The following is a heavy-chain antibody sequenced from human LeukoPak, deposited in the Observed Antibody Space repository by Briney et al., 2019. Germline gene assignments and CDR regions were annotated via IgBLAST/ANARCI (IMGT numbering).Heavy chain of an antibody. J-gene: IGHJ5*02. Sequence: ASVKVSCKASGGTFSNYAITWVRQAPGQGPEWMGVISPSGGSTTYAQKFQGRVTMTRDMSTSTDYMELSSLRSEDTAVYYCARDNSVEDTAWWFDPWGQGTLVTVSS. CDR3: ARDNSVEDTAWWFDP. CDR2: ISPSGGST. D-gene: IGHD4-23*01. CDR1: GGTFSNYA. V-gene: IGHV1-46*01.